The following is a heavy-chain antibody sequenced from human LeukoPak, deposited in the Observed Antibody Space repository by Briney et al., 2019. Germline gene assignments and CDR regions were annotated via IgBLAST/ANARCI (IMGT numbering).Heavy chain of an antibody. J-gene: IGHJ4*02. Sequence: SVKVSCKASGGTFTSYAISWVRQTPGQGLEWMGGIIPIFGTAHYAEKLQGRVTITADESTRTVYMELSSLRSEDTAVYYCARARSYYYDSSGYEQHFDYWGQGTLVTVSS. CDR3: ARARSYYYDSSGYEQHFDY. CDR1: GGTFTSYA. V-gene: IGHV1-69*13. D-gene: IGHD3-22*01. CDR2: IIPIFGTA.